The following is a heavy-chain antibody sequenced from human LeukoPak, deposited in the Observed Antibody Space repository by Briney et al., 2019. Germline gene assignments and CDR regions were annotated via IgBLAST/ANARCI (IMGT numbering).Heavy chain of an antibody. J-gene: IGHJ4*02. CDR2: IKQDGSEK. V-gene: IGHV3-7*04. CDR1: GFTFSSYW. CDR3: ARDTRWGGEDFDY. Sequence: TWGSLRLSCAAFGFTFSSYWMSWVHQAPGKGLEWVANIKQDGSEKYYVDSVKGRFTISRDNAKNSLYLQMNSLRVEDTAVYYCARDTRWGGEDFDYWGQGTLVTVSS. D-gene: IGHD2-2*01.